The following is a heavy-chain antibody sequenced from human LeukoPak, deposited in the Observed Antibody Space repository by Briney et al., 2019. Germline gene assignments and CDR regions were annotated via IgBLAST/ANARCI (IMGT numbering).Heavy chain of an antibody. V-gene: IGHV3-30-3*01. CDR3: ARDRVGATDYFDY. Sequence: PGGSLRLSCAASGFTFSCYAMHWVRQAPGKGLEWVAVISYDGSNKYYADSVKGRFTISRDNSKNTLYLQMNSLRAEDTAVYYCARDRVGATDYFDYWGQGTLVTVSS. J-gene: IGHJ4*02. CDR1: GFTFSCYA. D-gene: IGHD1-26*01. CDR2: ISYDGSNK.